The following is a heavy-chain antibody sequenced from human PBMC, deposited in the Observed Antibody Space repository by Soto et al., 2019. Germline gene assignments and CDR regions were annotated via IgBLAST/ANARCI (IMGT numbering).Heavy chain of an antibody. D-gene: IGHD6-6*01. CDR1: GFTFSSYA. Sequence: GGSLRLSCAASGFTFSSYAMSWVRQAPGKGLEWVSAISGSGGSTYYADSVKGRFTISRDNSKNTLYLQMNSLRAEDTAVYYCAKGPLLIAAQPRGSFYFDYWGQGTLVTVSS. CDR2: ISGSGGST. J-gene: IGHJ4*02. CDR3: AKGPLLIAAQPRGSFYFDY. V-gene: IGHV3-23*01.